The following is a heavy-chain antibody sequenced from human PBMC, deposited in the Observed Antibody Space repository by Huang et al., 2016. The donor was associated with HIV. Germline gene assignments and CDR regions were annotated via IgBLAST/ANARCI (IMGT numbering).Heavy chain of an antibody. D-gene: IGHD5-18*01. CDR2: SSTSNGKT. CDR3: ARNMWIELWSRAFDV. J-gene: IGHJ3*01. CDR1: GYTFTSYG. V-gene: IGHV1-18*04. Sequence: QVQLVQSGAEVKKPGASVKVSCTASGYTFTSYGISWVRQAPGQGLEWMGWSSTSNGKTKYSQNRQGRATVTTDTATSTAYMELRSLRYDDTAVYYCARNMWIELWSRAFDVWGQGTVVSVSS.